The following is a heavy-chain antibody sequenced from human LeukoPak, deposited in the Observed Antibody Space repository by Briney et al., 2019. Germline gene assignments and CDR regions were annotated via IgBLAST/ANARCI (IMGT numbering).Heavy chain of an antibody. CDR1: GGSFSGYY. J-gene: IGHJ4*02. V-gene: IGHV4-39*01. Sequence: PSETLSLTCAVSGGSFSGYYWSWIRQPPGKGLEWIGSIYYSGSTYYNPSLKSRVTISVDTSKNQFSLKLSFVTAADTAVYYCARHETTVNLDYWGQGTLVTVSS. D-gene: IGHD4-17*01. CDR2: IYYSGST. CDR3: ARHETTVNLDY.